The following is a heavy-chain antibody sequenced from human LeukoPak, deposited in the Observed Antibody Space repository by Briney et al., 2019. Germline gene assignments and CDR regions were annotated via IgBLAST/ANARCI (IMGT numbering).Heavy chain of an antibody. Sequence: PGGSLRLSCSVSGFTFSRYGMYWVRQAPGKGLEYVSAISSSGSSTNYADSVKDRFTISRDNSKNTLFLQMTSLRAEDTAVYYCAKDTSSGSYYYFDCWGQGILVTVSS. V-gene: IGHV3-64D*06. CDR1: GFTFSRYG. D-gene: IGHD1-26*01. CDR2: ISSSGSST. CDR3: AKDTSSGSYYYFDC. J-gene: IGHJ4*02.